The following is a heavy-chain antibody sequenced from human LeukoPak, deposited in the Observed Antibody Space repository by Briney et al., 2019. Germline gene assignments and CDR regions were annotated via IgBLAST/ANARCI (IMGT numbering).Heavy chain of an antibody. CDR3: ARGIAKPRYSSSWFDY. J-gene: IGHJ4*02. CDR2: MNPNSGNT. D-gene: IGHD6-13*01. V-gene: IGHV1-8*03. Sequence: ASVKVSCKASGYTFTSYDINWVRQAIGQGLEWMGWMNPNSGNTGYAQKFQGRVTITRNTSISTAYMELSSLRSEDTAVYYCARGIAKPRYSSSWFDYWGQGTLVTVSS. CDR1: GYTFTSYD.